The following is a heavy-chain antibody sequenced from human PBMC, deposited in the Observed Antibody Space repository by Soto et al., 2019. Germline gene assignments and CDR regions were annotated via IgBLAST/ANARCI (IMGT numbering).Heavy chain of an antibody. CDR1: GFTFSSYW. V-gene: IGHV3-74*01. Sequence: GVSLRLSCAASGFTFSSYWMHWVRQAPGKGLVWVSRINSDGSSTSYADSVKGRFTISRDNAKNTLYLQMNSLRAEDTAVYYCASGLTMVRGYYYYGMDVWGQGTTVTVSS. J-gene: IGHJ6*02. D-gene: IGHD3-10*01. CDR2: INSDGSST. CDR3: ASGLTMVRGYYYYGMDV.